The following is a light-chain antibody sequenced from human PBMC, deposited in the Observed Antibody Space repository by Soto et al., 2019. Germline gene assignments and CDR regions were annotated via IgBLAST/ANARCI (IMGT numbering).Light chain of an antibody. CDR2: KAS. CDR3: QQYNSYLLT. J-gene: IGKJ4*01. V-gene: IGKV1-5*03. CDR1: QSISSW. Sequence: DIRMTQSPSTLSASVRDRVTITCRASQSISSWLDWYEQKPGKAPKHLIYKASSLESGVPSRFCGRGSGTEFTLTISSYQPDDVATNYCQQYNSYLLTFGGGTKVDTK.